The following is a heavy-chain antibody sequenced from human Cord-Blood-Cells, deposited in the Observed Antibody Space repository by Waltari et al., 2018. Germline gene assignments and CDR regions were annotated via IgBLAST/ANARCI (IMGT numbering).Heavy chain of an antibody. D-gene: IGHD1-26*01. V-gene: IGHV3-33*08. Sequence: VQLVESGGGVVQPGRSLRLSCAVSGFTFSSYGMHWVRQAPGKGLEWVAVIWYDGSNKYYADSVKGRFTISRDNSKNTLYLQMNSLRAEDTAMYYCAKSGSYYYFDYWGQGTLVTVSS. CDR1: GFTFSSYG. CDR3: AKSGSYYYFDY. J-gene: IGHJ4*02. CDR2: IWYDGSNK.